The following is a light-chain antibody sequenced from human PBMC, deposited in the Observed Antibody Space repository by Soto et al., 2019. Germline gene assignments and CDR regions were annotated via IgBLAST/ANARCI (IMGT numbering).Light chain of an antibody. J-gene: IGKJ5*01. V-gene: IGKV3D-15*01. CDR3: QHYVERSPIT. Sequence: EIVMTQSPATLSVSPGDGATLSCRASQSVDSNLAWYQQKPGQTPRLLMYGASTRPTGIPARFSGSGSGTDFTLTISRLEPEDFALYYCQHYVERSPITFGQGTRLEIK. CDR1: QSVDSN. CDR2: GAS.